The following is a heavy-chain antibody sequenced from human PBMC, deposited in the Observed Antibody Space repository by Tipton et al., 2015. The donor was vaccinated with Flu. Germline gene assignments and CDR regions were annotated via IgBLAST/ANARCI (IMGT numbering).Heavy chain of an antibody. D-gene: IGHD6-19*01. V-gene: IGHV4-39*07. CDR2: IYNTGDT. J-gene: IGHJ4*02. CDR1: GDSISSNSFH. Sequence: TLSLTCTVSGDSISSNSFHWGWIRQPPGKGLQWIGSIYNTGDTFYNPSLRSRVTISLVTSKSQFSLRLSSVTAADTAVYYCAKVSSRSFFFDSWGQGSQVTVSS. CDR3: AKVSSRSFFFDS.